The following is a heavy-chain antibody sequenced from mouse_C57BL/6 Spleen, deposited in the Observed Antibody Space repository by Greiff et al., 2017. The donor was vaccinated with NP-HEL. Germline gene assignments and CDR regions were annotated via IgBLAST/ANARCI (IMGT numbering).Heavy chain of an antibody. CDR1: GYTFTDYN. D-gene: IGHD4-1*01. J-gene: IGHJ2*01. Sequence: EVQLQQSGPELVKPGASVKMSCKASGYTFTDYNMHWVKQSHGKSLEWIGYINPNNGGTSYNQKFKGKATLTVNKSSSTAYMELRSLTSEDSAVYYCSNWDGGNYFDYWGQGTTLTVSS. V-gene: IGHV1-22*01. CDR3: SNWDGGNYFDY. CDR2: INPNNGGT.